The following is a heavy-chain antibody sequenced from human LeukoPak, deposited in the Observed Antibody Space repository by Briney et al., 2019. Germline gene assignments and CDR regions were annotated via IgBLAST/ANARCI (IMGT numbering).Heavy chain of an antibody. J-gene: IGHJ4*02. V-gene: IGHV4-30-2*01. CDR2: IYRSGNT. CDR1: GGSISSGDYY. D-gene: IGHD7-27*01. Sequence: SETLSLTCTVSGGSISSGDYYWNWIRQPPGRGLEWIGYIYRSGNTYYNPSLKSRVTISVDRSKNQFSLKLSSMTAADTAVYYCARALSINWGYYDHWGQGTLVTVSS. CDR3: ARALSINWGYYDH.